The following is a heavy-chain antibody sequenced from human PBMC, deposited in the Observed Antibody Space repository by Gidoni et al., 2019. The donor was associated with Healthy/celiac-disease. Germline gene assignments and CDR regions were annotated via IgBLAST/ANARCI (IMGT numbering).Heavy chain of an antibody. V-gene: IGHV4-31*03. CDR2: IYYSGST. Sequence: QVQLQESGPGLVKPSQTLSLPCTFSGGPLSSGGYYWSWIRQHPGKGLEWIGYIYYSGSTYYNPSLKSRVTISVDTSKNQFSLKLSSVTAADTAVYYCAREGDGGYYYYYYGMDVWGQGTTVTVSS. CDR1: GGPLSSGGYY. CDR3: AREGDGGYYYYYYGMDV. J-gene: IGHJ6*02. D-gene: IGHD2-15*01.